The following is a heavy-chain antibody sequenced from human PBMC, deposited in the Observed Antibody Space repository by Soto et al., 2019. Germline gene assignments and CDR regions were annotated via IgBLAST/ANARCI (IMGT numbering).Heavy chain of an antibody. CDR3: AIAQLERPYYDILTGYYIDY. CDR1: GGSISSSNW. D-gene: IGHD3-9*01. V-gene: IGHV4-4*02. J-gene: IGHJ4*02. Sequence: SETLSLTCAVSGGSISSSNWWSWVRQPPGKGLEWIGEIYHSGSTNYNPSLKSRVTISLDKSNNQFSLKLSSVTASDTAVYYCAIAQLERPYYDILTGYYIDYWGQGTLVTVSS. CDR2: IYHSGST.